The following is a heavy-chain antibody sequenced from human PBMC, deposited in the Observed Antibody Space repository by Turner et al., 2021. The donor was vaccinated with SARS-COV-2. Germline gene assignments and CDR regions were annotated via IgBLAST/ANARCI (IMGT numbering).Heavy chain of an antibody. J-gene: IGHJ4*02. V-gene: IGHV3-23*01. CDR2: ISGTGDST. CDR1: KFTFSNYP. CDR3: AKGYSPDY. Sequence: VQLSASGGGLVEPGGSLRLSCEASKFTFSNYPMSWVRQPPGKGLEWVSAISGTGDSTYYTTSVKGRFTISRDNSEDILFLEMNSLRAEDTAVYYCAKGYSPDYWGQGTLVTVSS. D-gene: IGHD4-4*01.